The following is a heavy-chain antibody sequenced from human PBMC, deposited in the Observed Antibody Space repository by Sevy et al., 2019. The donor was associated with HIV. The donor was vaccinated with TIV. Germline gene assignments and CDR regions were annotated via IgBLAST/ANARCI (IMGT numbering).Heavy chain of an antibody. CDR1: GDSVSSNSAA. J-gene: IGHJ6*02. CDR3: ARGVTVISDTRPSFHFYFGLDL. Sequence: SQSLSLTCAISGDSVSSNSAAWNWIRQSPSRGLEWLGRTYYRSKYYFDYAVSLKSRITINPDTSKNQFSLQLDSVTPEDTAVYFCARGVTVISDTRPSFHFYFGLDLWGQGTTVTVSS. D-gene: IGHD2-2*02. V-gene: IGHV6-1*01. CDR2: TYYRSKYYF.